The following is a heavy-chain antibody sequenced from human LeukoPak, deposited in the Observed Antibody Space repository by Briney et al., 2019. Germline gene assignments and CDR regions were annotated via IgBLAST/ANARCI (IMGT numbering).Heavy chain of an antibody. J-gene: IGHJ4*02. D-gene: IGHD2-2*02. V-gene: IGHV1-2*02. CDR3: ARDRGVPAAILGY. CDR2: INPNSGGK. Sequence: ASVKVSCKASGYTFTVYYMHWVRQAQGQGVEGMGWINPNSGGKNYEKKFQGRVTITRDRAIRTAYMELSRLRSDDTAVYYCARDRGVPAAILGYWGQGTLVTVSS. CDR1: GYTFTVYY.